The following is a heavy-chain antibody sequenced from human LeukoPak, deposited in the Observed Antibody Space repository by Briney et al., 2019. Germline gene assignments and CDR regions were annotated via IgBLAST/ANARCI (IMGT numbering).Heavy chain of an antibody. CDR1: GYSISSGYY. V-gene: IGHV4-38-2*02. CDR2: IYHSGST. Sequence: SETLSLTCTVSGYSISSGYYWGWIRQPPGKGLEWIGSIYHSGSTYYNPSLKSRVTISVDTSKNQFSLKLSSVTAADTAVYYCARVAYDSSGYYYYFDYWGQGTLVTVSS. CDR3: ARVAYDSSGYYYYFDY. J-gene: IGHJ4*02. D-gene: IGHD3-22*01.